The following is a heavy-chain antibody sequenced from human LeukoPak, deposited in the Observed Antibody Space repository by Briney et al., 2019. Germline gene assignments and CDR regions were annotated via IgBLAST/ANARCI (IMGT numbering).Heavy chain of an antibody. Sequence: PSVKVSCKASGYTFTGYYMHWVRQAPGQGLEWMGWINPNSGGTNYAQKFQGRVTMTRDTSISTAYMELSRLRSDDTAMYYCARILTTVTTMDYWGQGTLVTVSS. CDR1: GYTFTGYY. V-gene: IGHV1-2*02. CDR2: INPNSGGT. J-gene: IGHJ4*02. CDR3: ARILTTVTTMDY. D-gene: IGHD4-17*01.